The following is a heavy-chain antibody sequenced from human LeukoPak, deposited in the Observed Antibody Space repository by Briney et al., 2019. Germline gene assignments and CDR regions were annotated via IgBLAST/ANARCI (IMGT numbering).Heavy chain of an antibody. CDR3: VRELGAPAAGAFDI. D-gene: IGHD3-3*02. CDR2: MGSSGTNG. V-gene: IGHV3-21*01. J-gene: IGHJ3*02. Sequence: TGGSLRLSCAGSGFTFGSYSMNWVRQAPGKGLEWVSSMGSSGTNGYYADSVKGRFIISRDNAKNSLFLQMNSLRAEDSALYYCVRELGAPAAGAFDIWGQGTLVTVSS. CDR1: GFTFGSYS.